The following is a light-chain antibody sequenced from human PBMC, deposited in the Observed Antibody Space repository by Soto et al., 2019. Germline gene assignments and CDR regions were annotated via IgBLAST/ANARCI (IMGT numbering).Light chain of an antibody. V-gene: IGLV1-51*01. Sequence: QSVLTQPPSVSAAPGQKVTISCSGSSSHIGNHYVSWYQQQPGTEPKLLSYDNNNRPSGVPARFSGSKSATTATLGITGLQSGDEADYYCGTWASSLGAVVFGEGTQLTVL. CDR1: SSHIGNHY. CDR3: GTWASSLGAVV. CDR2: DNN. J-gene: IGLJ2*01.